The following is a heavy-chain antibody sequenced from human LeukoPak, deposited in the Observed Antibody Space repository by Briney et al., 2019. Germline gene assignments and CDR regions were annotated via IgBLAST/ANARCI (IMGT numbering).Heavy chain of an antibody. D-gene: IGHD3-22*01. Sequence: PSETLSLTCSVSGGSISRHFWSWIRQPPGKGLYWIAFIHYSGRTKYSPSLQSRVTISIDTSENNFSLKLTSVTAADTAVYYCARLLDNDSSGDPDTFDMWGQGTVVSVSS. CDR2: IHYSGRT. V-gene: IGHV4-59*11. J-gene: IGHJ3*02. CDR3: ARLLDNDSSGDPDTFDM. CDR1: GGSISRHF.